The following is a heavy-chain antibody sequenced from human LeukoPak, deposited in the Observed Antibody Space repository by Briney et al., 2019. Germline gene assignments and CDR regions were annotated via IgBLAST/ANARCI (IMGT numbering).Heavy chain of an antibody. V-gene: IGHV4-34*03. Sequence: SETLSLTCAVYGGSFSGYYWTWIRQPPGKGLEWIGYIYHSGSTYYNPSLKSRVTISVDRSKNQFSLKLSSVTAADTAVYYCRLSASSFDYWGQGTLVTVSS. D-gene: IGHD2-2*01. J-gene: IGHJ4*02. CDR1: GGSFSGYY. CDR3: RLSASSFDY. CDR2: IYHSGST.